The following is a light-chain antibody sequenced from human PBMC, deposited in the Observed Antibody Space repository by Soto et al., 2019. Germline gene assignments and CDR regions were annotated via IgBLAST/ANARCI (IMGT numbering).Light chain of an antibody. CDR2: DAS. CDR1: QGISSA. CDR3: QQFNSYPPYT. J-gene: IGKJ2*01. Sequence: AIQLTQSPSSLSASVGDRVTITCRASQGISSALAWYQQEPGKAPKLLIYDASSLESGVPSRFSGSGSGTDFTLTISSLQPEDFATYYCQQFNSYPPYTFGQGTKLEIK. V-gene: IGKV1-13*02.